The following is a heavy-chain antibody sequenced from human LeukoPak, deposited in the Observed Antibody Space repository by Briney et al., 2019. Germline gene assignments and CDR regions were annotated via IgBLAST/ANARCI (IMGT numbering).Heavy chain of an antibody. D-gene: IGHD3-10*01. CDR2: IYTSGST. CDR1: GGSISSGSYY. CDR3: AGYYGSGQWDN. V-gene: IGHV4-61*02. J-gene: IGHJ4*02. Sequence: SQTLPLTCTVSGGSISSGSYYWSWIRQPAGKGLEWIGRIYTSGSTNYNPSLKSRVTISVDTSKNQFSLRLTSVTAADTAVYYCAGYYGSGQWDNWGQGTLVTVSS.